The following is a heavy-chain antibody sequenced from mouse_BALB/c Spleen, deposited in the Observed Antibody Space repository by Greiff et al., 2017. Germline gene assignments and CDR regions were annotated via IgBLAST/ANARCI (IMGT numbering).Heavy chain of an antibody. CDR2: INSNGGST. Sequence: EVKLQESGGGLVKLGGSLKLSCAASGFTFSSYYMSWVRQTPEKRLELVAAINSNGGSTYYPDTVKGRFTISRDNAKNTLYLQMSSLKSEDTALYYCARQYYGYVGAMDYWGQGTSVTVSS. CDR1: GFTFSSYY. CDR3: ARQYYGYVGAMDY. J-gene: IGHJ4*01. V-gene: IGHV5-6-2*01. D-gene: IGHD1-2*01.